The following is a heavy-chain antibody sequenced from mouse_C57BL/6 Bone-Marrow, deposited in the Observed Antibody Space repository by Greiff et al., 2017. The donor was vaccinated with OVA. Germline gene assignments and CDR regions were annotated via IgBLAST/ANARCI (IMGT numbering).Heavy chain of an antibody. CDR3: ANDGVPYYYAMDY. Sequence: VKLMESGPGLVQPSQSLSITCTVSGFSLTSYGVHWVRQSPGKGLEWLGVIWSGGSTDYNAAFMSSLSISTVYSKSQVFFKMNILQADDTAIYYCANDGVPYYYAMDYWGQGTSVTVSS. V-gene: IGHV2-5*01. CDR2: IWSGGST. J-gene: IGHJ4*01. CDR1: GFSLTSYG.